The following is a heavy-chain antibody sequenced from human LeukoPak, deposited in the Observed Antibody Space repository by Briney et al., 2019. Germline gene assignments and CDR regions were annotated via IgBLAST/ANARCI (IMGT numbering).Heavy chain of an antibody. CDR2: IIPIFGTA. V-gene: IGHV1-69*05. CDR3: ARDRSNWNYVGRDAFDI. Sequence: ASVKVSCKASGGTFSSYAISWVRQAPGQGLEWIGGIIPIFGTANYAQKFQGRVTITTDESTSTAYMELSSLRSEDTAVYYCARDRSNWNYVGRDAFDIWGQGTMVTVSS. D-gene: IGHD1-7*01. J-gene: IGHJ3*02. CDR1: GGTFSSYA.